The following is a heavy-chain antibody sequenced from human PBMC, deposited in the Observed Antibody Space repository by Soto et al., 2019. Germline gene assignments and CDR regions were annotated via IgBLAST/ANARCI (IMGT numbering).Heavy chain of an antibody. CDR1: GYTFTSYG. V-gene: IGHV1-18*01. CDR2: ISAYNGNT. CDR3: ARIIEYSSYKGGEEEFDY. J-gene: IGHJ4*02. Sequence: QVQLVQSGAEVKKPGASVKVSCKASGYTFTSYGISWVRQAPGQGLEWMGWISAYNGNTNYAQKLQGRVTMTTDTTTSTAYMEQRSLRSDDTAVYYCARIIEYSSYKGGEEEFDYWGQGTLVTVSS. D-gene: IGHD6-6*01.